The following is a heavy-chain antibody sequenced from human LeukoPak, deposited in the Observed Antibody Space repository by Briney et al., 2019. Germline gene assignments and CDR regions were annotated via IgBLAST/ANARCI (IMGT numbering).Heavy chain of an antibody. CDR1: GGSISSSNW. CDR3: ARGGSRVVTISISDY. J-gene: IGHJ4*02. Sequence: SGTLSLTCAVSGGSISSSNWWSWVRQPPGKGLEWIGEIYRSGSTNYNPSLKSRVTISVDKSKNQFSLKLTSVTAADSAVYYCARGGSRVVTISISDYWGQGTLVTVSS. V-gene: IGHV4-4*02. CDR2: IYRSGST. D-gene: IGHD5-24*01.